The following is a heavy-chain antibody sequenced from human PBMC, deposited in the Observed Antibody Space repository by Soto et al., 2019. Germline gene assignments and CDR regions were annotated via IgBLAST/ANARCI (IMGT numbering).Heavy chain of an antibody. Sequence: ASVKVSCKASGYTFTSYDINWVRQATGQGLEWMGWMNPNSGNTGYAQKFQGRVTMTRNTSISTAYMELSSLRSEDTAVYYCARDREYSSSSWYYYYGMDVWGQGTTVTVSS. D-gene: IGHD6-6*01. V-gene: IGHV1-8*01. J-gene: IGHJ6*02. CDR1: GYTFTSYD. CDR3: ARDREYSSSSWYYYYGMDV. CDR2: MNPNSGNT.